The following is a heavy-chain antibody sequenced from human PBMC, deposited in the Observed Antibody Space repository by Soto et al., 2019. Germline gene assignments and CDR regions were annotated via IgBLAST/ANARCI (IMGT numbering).Heavy chain of an antibody. J-gene: IGHJ4*02. V-gene: IGHV4-59*01. CDR2: IYYSGST. D-gene: IGHD1-26*01. CDR3: ARGERVFDY. Sequence: ETLSLTCTVSGGSISSYYWSWIRQPPGKGLEWIGYIYYSGSTNYNPSLKSRVTISVDTSKNQFSLKLSSVTAADTAVYYCARGERVFDYWGQGTLVTVSS. CDR1: GGSISSYY.